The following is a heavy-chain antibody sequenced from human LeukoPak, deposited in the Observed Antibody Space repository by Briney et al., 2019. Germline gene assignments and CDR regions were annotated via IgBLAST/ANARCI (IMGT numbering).Heavy chain of an antibody. J-gene: IGHJ6*02. Sequence: GGSLRLSCEGSAFIFSGHWMNWVRQAPGKGLEWVASINHNGNVNYYVDSVKGRFTISRDNAKNSLYLQMSNLRAEDTAVYFCARGGGLDVWGQGATVTVSS. D-gene: IGHD3-16*01. CDR2: INHNGNVN. CDR3: ARGGGLDV. CDR1: AFIFSGHW. V-gene: IGHV3-7*03.